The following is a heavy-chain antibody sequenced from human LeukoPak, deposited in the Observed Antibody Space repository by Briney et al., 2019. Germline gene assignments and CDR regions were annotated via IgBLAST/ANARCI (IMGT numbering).Heavy chain of an antibody. J-gene: IGHJ6*03. V-gene: IGHV1-46*01. Sequence: GASVKVSCEASGYTFTSYYMHWVRQAPGQGLEWMGIINPSGGSTSYAQKFQGRVTMTRDTYTSTVYMELSSLRSEDTAVYYCARDGNSYGQGRYYYYYYMDVWGKGTTVTVSS. D-gene: IGHD5-18*01. CDR3: ARDGNSYGQGRYYYYYYMDV. CDR2: INPSGGST. CDR1: GYTFTSYY.